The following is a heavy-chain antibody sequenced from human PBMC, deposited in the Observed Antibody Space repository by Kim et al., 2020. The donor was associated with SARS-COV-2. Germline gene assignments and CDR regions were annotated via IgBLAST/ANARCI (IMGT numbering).Heavy chain of an antibody. CDR3: AKTYCSSTSCYRKGVDY. D-gene: IGHD2-2*01. Sequence: TGRFTIPRDNSKNTLYMQMNSMRAEDTAVYYCAKTYCSSTSCYRKGVDYWGQGALVTVSS. V-gene: IGHV3-23*01. J-gene: IGHJ4*02.